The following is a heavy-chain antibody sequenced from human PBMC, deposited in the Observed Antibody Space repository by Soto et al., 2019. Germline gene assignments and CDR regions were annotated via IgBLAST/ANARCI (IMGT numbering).Heavy chain of an antibody. V-gene: IGHV3-7*01. CDR2: IKQDGSEK. CDR1: GFTFTSYW. J-gene: IGHJ6*02. Sequence: PXXSLRLSFAASGFTFTSYWMRWVRQAPGKGLEWVANIKQDGSEKYYVDSVKGRFTISRDNAKNSLYLQMNSLRAEDTAVYYCLSGMDVWGQGTTVTAP. CDR3: LSGMDV.